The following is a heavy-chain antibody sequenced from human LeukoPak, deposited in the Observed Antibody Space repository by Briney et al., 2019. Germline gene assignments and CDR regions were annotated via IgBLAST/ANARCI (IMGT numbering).Heavy chain of an antibody. CDR1: GFIFSSYA. Sequence: GGSLRLSCAASGFIFSSYAMNWVRQAPGKEPEWVSGISGDGISTYYADSVKGRFTISRDNSKNTLYLQMNSLRAEDTAVYYCARDLFKYSYGPTGYWGQGTLVTVSS. J-gene: IGHJ4*02. CDR2: ISGDGIST. V-gene: IGHV3-23*01. D-gene: IGHD5-18*01. CDR3: ARDLFKYSYGPTGY.